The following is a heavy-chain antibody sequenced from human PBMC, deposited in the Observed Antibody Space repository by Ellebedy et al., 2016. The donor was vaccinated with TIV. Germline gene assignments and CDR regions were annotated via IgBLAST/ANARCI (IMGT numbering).Heavy chain of an antibody. V-gene: IGHV3-23*01. D-gene: IGHD1-7*01. CDR3: AKHNRNYIRAAFDI. Sequence: GGSLRLSCAASGFTFSSYAMSWVRQAPGKGLEWVSAIRDGGSDTYYADSVKGRFTISRDNSKNTLYLQMNSLRVEDTAVYYCAKHNRNYIRAAFDIWGQGTMVTVSS. CDR2: IRDGGSDT. CDR1: GFTFSSYA. J-gene: IGHJ3*02.